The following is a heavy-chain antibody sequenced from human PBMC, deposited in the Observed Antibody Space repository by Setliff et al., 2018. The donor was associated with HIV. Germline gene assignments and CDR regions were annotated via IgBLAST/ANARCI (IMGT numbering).Heavy chain of an antibody. Sequence: SETLSLTCTVSGVSIRSDVYYWSWIRQPAGKGLEWIGHIYTSGSTNYNPSLKSRVTMSVDTSKNQFSLKLSSVTAADTAAYYCARVVGYYDSSGYPNYYYYYMDVWGKGTTVTVSS. CDR1: GVSIRSDVYY. CDR2: IYTSGST. CDR3: ARVVGYYDSSGYPNYYYYYMDV. D-gene: IGHD3-22*01. J-gene: IGHJ6*03. V-gene: IGHV4-61*09.